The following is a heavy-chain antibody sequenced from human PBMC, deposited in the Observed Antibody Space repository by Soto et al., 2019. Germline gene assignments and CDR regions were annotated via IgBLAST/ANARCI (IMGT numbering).Heavy chain of an antibody. CDR2: IIPIFGTA. V-gene: IGHV1-69*13. D-gene: IGHD6-19*01. CDR1: GGTFSSYA. J-gene: IGHJ4*02. Sequence: GASVKVSCKASGGTFSSYAISWVRQAPGQGLEWMGGIIPIFGTANYAQKFQGRVTITADESTSTAYMELSSLRSEDTAVYYCARERIRVAGTNYFDYWGQGTLVTVSS. CDR3: ARERIRVAGTNYFDY.